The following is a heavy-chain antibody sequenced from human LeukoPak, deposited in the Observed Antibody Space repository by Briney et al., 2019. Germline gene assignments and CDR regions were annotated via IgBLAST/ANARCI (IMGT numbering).Heavy chain of an antibody. D-gene: IGHD3-9*01. V-gene: IGHV3-23*01. J-gene: IGHJ6*03. CDR1: GFTFSSYG. Sequence: PGGTLRLSCAASGFTFSSYGMSWVRQAPGKGLEWVSAISGSGGSTYYADSVKGRFTISRDNSKNTLYLQMNSLRAEDTAVYYCAKGYYDILTGYRYYYYYYMDVWGKGTTVTVSS. CDR2: ISGSGGST. CDR3: AKGYYDILTGYRYYYYYYMDV.